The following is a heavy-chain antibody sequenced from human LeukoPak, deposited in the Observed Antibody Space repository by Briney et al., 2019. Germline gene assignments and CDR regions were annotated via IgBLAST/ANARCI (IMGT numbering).Heavy chain of an antibody. J-gene: IGHJ6*03. Sequence: SETLSLTCAVYGGSFSGYYWSWIRQPPGKGLEWIGEINHSGSTNYNPSLKSRVTISVDTSKNQFSLKLSSVTAADTAVYYCARGTHYYGSGSYYISNYYYYYMDVWGKGTTVTASS. V-gene: IGHV4-34*01. D-gene: IGHD3-10*01. CDR3: ARGTHYYGSGSYYISNYYYYYMDV. CDR1: GGSFSGYY. CDR2: INHSGST.